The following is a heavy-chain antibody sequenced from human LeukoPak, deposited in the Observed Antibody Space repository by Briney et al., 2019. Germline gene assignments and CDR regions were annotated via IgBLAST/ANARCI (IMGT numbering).Heavy chain of an antibody. CDR1: GGSFSGYY. J-gene: IGHJ5*02. Sequence: SETLSLTCAVYGGSFSGYYWSWIRQPPGKGLEWIGEINHSGSTNYNPSLKSRVTISVDTSKNQFSLKLSSVTAADTAVYYCARSPALISRGSQRTFGPWGQGTLVTVSS. CDR2: INHSGST. D-gene: IGHD3-10*01. CDR3: ARSPALISRGSQRTFGP. V-gene: IGHV4-34*01.